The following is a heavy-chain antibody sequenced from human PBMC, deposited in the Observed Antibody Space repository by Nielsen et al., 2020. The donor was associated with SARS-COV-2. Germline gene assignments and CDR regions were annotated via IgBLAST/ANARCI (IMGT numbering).Heavy chain of an antibody. D-gene: IGHD3-10*01. Sequence: GESLKISCAASGFTSSSYAMHWVRQAPGKGLEWVAVISYDGSNKYYADSVKGRFTISRDNSKNTLYLQMNSLRAEDTAAYYCARDRGGYGSGGTFDNWGQGTLVTVSS. CDR2: ISYDGSNK. V-gene: IGHV3-30*04. CDR1: GFTSSSYA. CDR3: ARDRGGYGSGGTFDN. J-gene: IGHJ4*02.